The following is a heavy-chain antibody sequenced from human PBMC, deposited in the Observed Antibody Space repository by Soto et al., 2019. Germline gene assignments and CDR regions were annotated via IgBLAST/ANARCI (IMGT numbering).Heavy chain of an antibody. CDR1: RGSVSSGSFY. D-gene: IGHD3-22*01. V-gene: IGHV4-61*01. CDR2: IYYSGST. CDR3: ASLHPYYDSSGYLHKAYFDY. J-gene: IGHJ4*02. Sequence: SETLSLTCTVSRGSVSSGSFYWSWIRQPPGKGLEWIGYIYYSGSTNYNPSLKSRVTTSVDTSKNQFSLKLSSVTAADTAVYHCASLHPYYDSSGYLHKAYFDYWGEGTLVTFSS.